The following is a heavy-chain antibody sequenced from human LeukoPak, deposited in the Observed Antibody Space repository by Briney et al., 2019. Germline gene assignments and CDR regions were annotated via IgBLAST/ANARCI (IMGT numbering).Heavy chain of an antibody. CDR3: ARELDY. J-gene: IGHJ4*02. CDR1: GFTFSSYA. V-gene: IGHV3-30-3*01. Sequence: PGRSLRLSCAASGFTFSSYAMHWVRQAPGKGLEWVAVISYDGSNKYYADSVKGRFTISRDNSKNTLYLQMNSLRAEDTAVYYCARELDYWGQGTLVTVPS. CDR2: ISYDGSNK.